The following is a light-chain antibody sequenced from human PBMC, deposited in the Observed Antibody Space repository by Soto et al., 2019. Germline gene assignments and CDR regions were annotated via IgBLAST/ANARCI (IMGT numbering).Light chain of an antibody. Sequence: QSVLTQPPSSSGTPGQRVTISCSGSKSNIGSNTVNWYQQLPGKAPKLLIYGDNQRPAGVPDRYTGSKSGTSVSLAISGLQSEDEAHYYCAAWDDSLSGSWVFGGGTKLTVL. V-gene: IGLV1-44*01. CDR2: GDN. CDR3: AAWDDSLSGSWV. CDR1: KSNIGSNT. J-gene: IGLJ3*02.